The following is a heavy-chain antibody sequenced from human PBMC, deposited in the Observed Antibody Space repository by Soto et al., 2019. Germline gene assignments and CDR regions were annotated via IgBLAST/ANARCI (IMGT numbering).Heavy chain of an antibody. D-gene: IGHD3-10*01. CDR1: GASISSGGSS. V-gene: IGHV4-30-2*01. Sequence: QLQLQESGSGLVKPSQTLSLTCAVSGASISSGGSSWSWVRQAPGTGLEWIGYIYHSGITKYNPSLKSRVTISVDKSQNQFSLSLSFVTAADTAVYYCARGLAVRGSYGVEVWGQGTTVTVSS. CDR3: ARGLAVRGSYGVEV. J-gene: IGHJ6*02. CDR2: IYHSGIT.